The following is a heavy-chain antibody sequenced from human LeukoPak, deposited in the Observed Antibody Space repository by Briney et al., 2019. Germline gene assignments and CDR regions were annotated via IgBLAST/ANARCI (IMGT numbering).Heavy chain of an antibody. V-gene: IGHV3-43*02. Sequence: PGGSLRFSCAASGFTFDDYAMHWVRQPPGKGLEWVSLISGDGGSTYYADSVKGRFTISRDNSKKSLYLQMSSLRTEDTALYYCANDVTVTTFSGMDVWGQGTTVTVSS. J-gene: IGHJ6*02. CDR2: ISGDGGST. CDR3: ANDVTVTTFSGMDV. D-gene: IGHD4-17*01. CDR1: GFTFDDYA.